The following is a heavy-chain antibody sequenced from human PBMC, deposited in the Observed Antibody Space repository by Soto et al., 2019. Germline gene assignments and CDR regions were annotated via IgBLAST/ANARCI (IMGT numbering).Heavy chain of an antibody. D-gene: IGHD3-22*01. J-gene: IGHJ4*02. V-gene: IGHV1-58*01. CDR1: GGNLRRTP. Sequence: SVNVSWKASGGNLRRTPEKWVRQARGQGLEWIGWIVVGSGNTNYAQKFQERVTITRDMSTSTAYMDVSSLRSEDTAVYYCAADPYYYDSSDYYSFGSGGQGTLVTV. CDR3: AADPYYYDSSDYYSFGS. CDR2: IVVGSGNT.